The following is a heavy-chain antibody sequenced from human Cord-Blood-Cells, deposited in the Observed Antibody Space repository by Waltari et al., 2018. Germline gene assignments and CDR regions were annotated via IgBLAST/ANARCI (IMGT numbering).Heavy chain of an antibody. CDR1: GFTVSSNY. Sequence: EVQLVESGGGLIQPGGSLRLSCAASGFTVSSNYMSWVRQGPGKGVEWVSVSDGGGSTLDSDYVKGRITIYRDNAKNTLYLQMNSLRAEYTAVYYCARSYSNYYYYGMDVWGQGTTVTVSS. V-gene: IGHV3-53*01. CDR2: SDGGGST. D-gene: IGHD4-4*01. CDR3: ARSYSNYYYYGMDV. J-gene: IGHJ6*02.